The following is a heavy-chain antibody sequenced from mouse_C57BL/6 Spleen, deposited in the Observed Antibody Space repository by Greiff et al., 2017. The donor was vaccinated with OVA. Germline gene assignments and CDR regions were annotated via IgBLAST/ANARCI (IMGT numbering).Heavy chain of an antibody. V-gene: IGHV1-42*01. J-gene: IGHJ4*01. CDR3: ARSDYYGNYGAMDY. CDR1: GYSFTGYY. Sequence: DVKLEESGPELVKPGASVKISCKASGYSFTGYYMNWVKQSPEKSLEWIGEINPSTGGTTYNQKFKAKATLTVDKSSSTAYMQLKSLTSEDSAVYYCARSDYYGNYGAMDYWGQGTSVTVSS. D-gene: IGHD2-1*01. CDR2: INPSTGGT.